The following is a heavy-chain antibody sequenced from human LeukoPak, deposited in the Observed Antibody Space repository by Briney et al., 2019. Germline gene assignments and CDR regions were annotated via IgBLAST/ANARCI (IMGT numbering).Heavy chain of an antibody. CDR2: TYYRSKWYN. CDR3: ARETNTAMVSTFDY. CDR1: GDSVSSNSAA. J-gene: IGHJ4*02. V-gene: IGHV6-1*01. Sequence: SQTLSLTCAISGDSVSSNSAAWHWLRQSPSRGLERLGRTYYRSKWYNDYAVSVKSRITINPDTSKNQFSLQLNSVTPEDTAVYYCARETNTAMVSTFDYWGQGTLVTVSS. D-gene: IGHD5-18*01.